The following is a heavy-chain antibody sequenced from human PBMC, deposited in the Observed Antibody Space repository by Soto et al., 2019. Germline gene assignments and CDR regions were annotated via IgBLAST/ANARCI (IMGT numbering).Heavy chain of an antibody. CDR2: IYTSGST. D-gene: IGHD6-19*01. CDR3: ARGIGVRWLAAYGRDGMDV. V-gene: IGHV4-4*07. CDR1: GGSISSYY. Sequence: QVQLQESGPGLVKPSETLSLTCTVSGGSISSYYWSWIRQPAGKGLEWIGRIYTSGSTNYNPSLKSRVTMSVDTSKNQFSLKLSSVTAADTAVYYGARGIGVRWLAAYGRDGMDVWGQGTTVTVSS. J-gene: IGHJ6*02.